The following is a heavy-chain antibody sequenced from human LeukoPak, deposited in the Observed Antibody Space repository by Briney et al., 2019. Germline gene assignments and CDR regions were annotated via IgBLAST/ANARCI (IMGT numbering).Heavy chain of an antibody. CDR3: ARDHVAEGVFDY. CDR1: GFTLSSYS. V-gene: IGHV3-21*01. D-gene: IGHD6-13*01. Sequence: PGGSLRLSXAASGFTLSSYSMNWVRQAPGKGLEWVSSISSRSSHIYYADSVKGRFTISRDNAKNSLSLQMNSLRAEDTAVYYCARDHVAEGVFDYWGQGTLVTVSS. CDR2: ISSRSSHI. J-gene: IGHJ4*02.